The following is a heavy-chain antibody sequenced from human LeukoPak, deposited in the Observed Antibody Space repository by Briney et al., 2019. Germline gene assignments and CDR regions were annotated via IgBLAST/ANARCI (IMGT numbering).Heavy chain of an antibody. CDR2: ISSSGSTI. Sequence: KPRGSLRLSGAASGFTFSDYYMSWIRQAPGKGLEWVSYISSSGSTIYYADSVKGRFTISRDNAKNSLYLQMNSLRAEDTAVYYCARAKEYIAAIPGAFDIWGQGTMVTVSS. J-gene: IGHJ3*02. V-gene: IGHV3-11*01. D-gene: IGHD6-13*01. CDR1: GFTFSDYY. CDR3: ARAKEYIAAIPGAFDI.